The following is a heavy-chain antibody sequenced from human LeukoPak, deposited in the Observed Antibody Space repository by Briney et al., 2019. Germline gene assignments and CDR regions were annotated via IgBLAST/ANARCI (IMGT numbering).Heavy chain of an antibody. Sequence: GGALRLSRAASGFTFCSYWVHWVRQAPGTGRVCVSRINSEGRSTSYADSMKRRLPISTDNAKHTLYLQMNSLRAEHTAVYYCARWEGDYYYYGMDVWGQGTTVTVSS. V-gene: IGHV3-74*01. J-gene: IGHJ6*02. CDR1: GFTFCSYW. D-gene: IGHD2-21*01. CDR3: ARWEGDYYYYGMDV. CDR2: INSEGRST.